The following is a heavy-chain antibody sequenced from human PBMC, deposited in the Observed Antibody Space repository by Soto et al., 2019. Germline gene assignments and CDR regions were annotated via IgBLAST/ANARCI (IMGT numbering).Heavy chain of an antibody. J-gene: IGHJ4*02. CDR1: GYTFTSYG. D-gene: IGHD3-10*01. CDR2: ISTYNGNT. V-gene: IGHV1-18*01. Sequence: QVQLVQSGAEVKKPGASVKVSCKASGYTFTSYGISWVRQAPGQGLEWMGWISTYNGNTKYAQKLQGRVTMTTDTSSSKAYRELRSLRSDDTAGFYCAREMVRGVWSDYWGQGTLVTVSS. CDR3: AREMVRGVWSDY.